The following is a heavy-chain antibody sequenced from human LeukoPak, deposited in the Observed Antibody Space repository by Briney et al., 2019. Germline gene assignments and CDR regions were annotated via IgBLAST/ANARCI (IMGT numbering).Heavy chain of an antibody. CDR3: ARGPPPNYDFWSGYYKYYYYGMDV. Sequence: SETLSLTCAVYGGSFSGYYWSWIRQPPGKGLEWIGEINHSGSTNYNPSLKSRVTISVDTSKNQFSLKLSSVTAADTAVYYCARGPPPNYDFWSGYYKYYYYGMDVWGQGTTVTVSS. V-gene: IGHV4-34*01. J-gene: IGHJ6*02. CDR1: GGSFSGYY. D-gene: IGHD3-3*01. CDR2: INHSGST.